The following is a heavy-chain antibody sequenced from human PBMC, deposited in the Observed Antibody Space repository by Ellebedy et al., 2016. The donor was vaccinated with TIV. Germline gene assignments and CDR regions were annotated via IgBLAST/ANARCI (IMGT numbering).Heavy chain of an antibody. CDR1: GLTFASYA. CDR3: ARVYDSSGYYFGTSYYYYGMDV. CDR2: ITSGGAK. J-gene: IGHJ6*02. V-gene: IGHV3-23*01. Sequence: GGSLRLXXVASGLTFASYAINWVRQAPGKGLEWVSGITSGGAKYYADSVKGRFTVSRDNSKNTLYLQMNSLRAEDTAVYYCARVYDSSGYYFGTSYYYYGMDVWGQGTTVTVSS. D-gene: IGHD3-22*01.